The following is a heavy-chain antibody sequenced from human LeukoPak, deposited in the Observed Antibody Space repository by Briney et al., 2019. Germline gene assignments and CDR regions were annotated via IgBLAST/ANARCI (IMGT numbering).Heavy chain of an antibody. D-gene: IGHD4-17*01. CDR2: ITGTHYTT. V-gene: IGHV3-23*01. CDR3: TEDPNGDYVGAFDP. CDR1: GFTFSTFA. Sequence: GGSLRLSCAASGFTFSTFAMTWVRQAPGKGLEWVSSITGTHYTTYYTDSVKGRFTISRDNSKNTLYLQMNSLRADDTAIYYCTEDPNGDYVGAFDPWGQGTLVTVSS. J-gene: IGHJ5*02.